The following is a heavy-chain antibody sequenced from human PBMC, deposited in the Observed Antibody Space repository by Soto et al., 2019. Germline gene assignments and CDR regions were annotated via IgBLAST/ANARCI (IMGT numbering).Heavy chain of an antibody. J-gene: IGHJ6*02. CDR2: ISYDGSNK. Sequence: PGGSLRLSCAASGFTFSSYAMHWVRQAPGKGLKWVAVISYDGSNKYYADSVKGRLTISRDTSKNTLYLQMNSLRAEDTAVYYCARDYYRFNSGYGFSMDVWGQGTTVTVSS. CDR3: ARDYYRFNSGYGFSMDV. V-gene: IGHV3-30-3*01. CDR1: GFTFSSYA. D-gene: IGHD5-12*01.